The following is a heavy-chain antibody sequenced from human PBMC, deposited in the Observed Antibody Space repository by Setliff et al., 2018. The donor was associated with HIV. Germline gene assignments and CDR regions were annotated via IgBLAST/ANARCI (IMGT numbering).Heavy chain of an antibody. CDR1: GFLFSSYG. J-gene: IGHJ4*02. D-gene: IGHD6-6*01. V-gene: IGHV3-30*12. CDR3: ARLPQDVRSSIDF. Sequence: GGSLRLSCAASGFLFSSYGMHWVRQAPGKGLEWVAVTSYDGYDKYYADSVKGRFTISRDNSRNTLFLQANSLRAEDTAVYYCARLPQDVRSSIDFWGQGTLVTVSS. CDR2: TSYDGYDK.